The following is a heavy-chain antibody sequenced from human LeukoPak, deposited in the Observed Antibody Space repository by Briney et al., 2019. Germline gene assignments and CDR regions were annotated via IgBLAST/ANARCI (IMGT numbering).Heavy chain of an antibody. Sequence: SETLSLTCTVSGGSISSYYWSWIRQPPGKGLEWIGYIYYSGSTNYNPSLKSQVTISVDTSKNQFSLKLSSVTAADSAVYYCAREDNSGWFDNWGQGTLVTVSS. D-gene: IGHD6-19*01. V-gene: IGHV4-59*01. CDR3: AREDNSGWFDN. J-gene: IGHJ4*02. CDR1: GGSISSYY. CDR2: IYYSGST.